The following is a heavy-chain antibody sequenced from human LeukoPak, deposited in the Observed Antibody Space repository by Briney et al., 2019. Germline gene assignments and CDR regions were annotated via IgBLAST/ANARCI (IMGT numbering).Heavy chain of an antibody. CDR2: INHSGST. CDR1: GGSFSGYY. CDR3: ARDVFTRAGWYTDN. Sequence: SETLSLTCAVYGGSFSGYYWSWIRQPPGKGLEWIGEINHSGSTNYNPSLQSRVTISVDTSKTHFSLNLRSVTAADSAVYYCARDVFTRAGWYTDNWGQGTLVTVSS. V-gene: IGHV4-34*01. J-gene: IGHJ1*01. D-gene: IGHD6-19*01.